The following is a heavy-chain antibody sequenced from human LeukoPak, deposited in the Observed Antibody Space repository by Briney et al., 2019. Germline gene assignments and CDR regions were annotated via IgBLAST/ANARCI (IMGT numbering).Heavy chain of an antibody. J-gene: IGHJ4*02. CDR2: IRYDGSNK. CDR3: ARGYSSGWFFDY. D-gene: IGHD6-19*01. Sequence: GGSLRLSCAASGFTFSSYGMHWVRQAPGKGLEWVAFIRYDGSNKYYADSVKGRFTISRDNSKNTLYLQMNSLRAEDTAVYYCARGYSSGWFFDYWGQGTLVTVSS. CDR1: GFTFSSYG. V-gene: IGHV3-30*02.